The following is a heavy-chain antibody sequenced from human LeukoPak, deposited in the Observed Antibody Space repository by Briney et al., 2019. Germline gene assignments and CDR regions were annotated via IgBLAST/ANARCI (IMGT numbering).Heavy chain of an antibody. CDR3: ARVIAVAGTHTFDY. D-gene: IGHD6-19*01. CDR2: IKQDGSEK. V-gene: IGHV3-7*01. Sequence: GGSLRLSCAASVFTFSSYAMSWVRQTPGKGLEWVASIKQDGSEKYYVDSVKGRFTISRDNAKNSLYLQMNSLRAEDTAVYYCARVIAVAGTHTFDYWGQGTLVTVSS. CDR1: VFTFSSYA. J-gene: IGHJ4*02.